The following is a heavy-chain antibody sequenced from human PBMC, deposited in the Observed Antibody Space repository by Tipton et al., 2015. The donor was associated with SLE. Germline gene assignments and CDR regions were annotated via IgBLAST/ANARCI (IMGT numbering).Heavy chain of an antibody. D-gene: IGHD3-3*01. V-gene: IGHV4-34*01. CDR2: IRHSGST. CDR3: ARRASQRITIFGVVSWYFDL. CDR1: GGSFSGYY. Sequence: TLSLTCAVYGGSFSGYYWSWIRQPPGKGLEWIGEIRHSGSTNYNPSLKSRVTISVDTSKNQFSVKLSSVTAADTAVYYCARRASQRITIFGVVSWYFDLWGRGALVTVSS. J-gene: IGHJ2*01.